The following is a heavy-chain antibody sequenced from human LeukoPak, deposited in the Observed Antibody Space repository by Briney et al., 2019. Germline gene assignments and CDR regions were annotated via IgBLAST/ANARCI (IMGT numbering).Heavy chain of an antibody. CDR1: GFTFSSYG. V-gene: IGHV3-23*01. Sequence: GGSLRLSCAASGFTFSSYGMSWVRHAPGKRLGWVSAIIASGGSTYYAHSVKGRFTISRDNSKNTLYLQMNSLRAEDTAVYYCARDSSYWGQGTLVTVSS. CDR3: ARDSSY. J-gene: IGHJ4*02. CDR2: IIASGGST.